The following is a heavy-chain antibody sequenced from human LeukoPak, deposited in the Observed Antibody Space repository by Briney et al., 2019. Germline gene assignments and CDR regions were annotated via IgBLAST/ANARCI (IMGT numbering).Heavy chain of an antibody. CDR3: ARDGTTTFDY. J-gene: IGHJ4*02. Sequence: PEASVKVSCKASGYTFTSYAMNWVRQAPGQGLEWMGWISAYNGNTNYAQKLQGRVTMTTDTSTSTAYMELRSLRSDDTAVYYCARDGTTTFDYWGQGTLVTVSS. CDR2: ISAYNGNT. D-gene: IGHD1-7*01. CDR1: GYTFTSYA. V-gene: IGHV1-18*01.